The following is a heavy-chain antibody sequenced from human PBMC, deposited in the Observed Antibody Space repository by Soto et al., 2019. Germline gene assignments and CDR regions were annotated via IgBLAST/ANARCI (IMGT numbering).Heavy chain of an antibody. CDR3: ARDSGGTTVAFGMDV. V-gene: IGHV1-69*01. CDR2: ISPIFGTA. J-gene: IGHJ6*02. Sequence: QVQLVQSGAEVKKPGSSVKVSCKASGGTFSSYAISWVRQAPGQGLEWMGGISPIFGTANYAPKFQGRVTITADEPTSTAYMELSSLRSEDTAVYYCARDSGGTTVAFGMDVWGQGTTVTVSS. D-gene: IGHD4-17*01. CDR1: GGTFSSYA.